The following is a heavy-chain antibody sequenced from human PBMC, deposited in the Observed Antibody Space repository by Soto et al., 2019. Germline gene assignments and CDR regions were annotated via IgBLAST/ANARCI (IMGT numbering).Heavy chain of an antibody. CDR1: GYTLTELS. CDR2: SDPEDGET. D-gene: IGHD2-2*01. V-gene: IGHV1-24*01. J-gene: IGHJ4*02. CDR3: ATDLAVVLPASRNYFDY. Sequence: GALVKVSCKVSGYTLTELSLHWVRQAPGKGLEWMGGSDPEDGETIYAKKFQGRVTMTGDTSTDTAYMEVSSLRLEDTAVYYCATDLAVVLPASRNYFDYWGQGTLVTVS.